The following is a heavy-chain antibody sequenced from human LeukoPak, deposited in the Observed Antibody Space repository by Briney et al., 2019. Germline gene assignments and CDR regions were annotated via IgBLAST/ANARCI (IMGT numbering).Heavy chain of an antibody. Sequence: GASVKVSCKASGYIFTEYYMHSVRQAPGQGLEWMGWINPNSGGTNYAQKFQGRVTMTRDTSISTAYMELSRLRSDDTAVYYCAREYCSSTSCYADFDYWGQGTLVTVSS. CDR2: INPNSGGT. J-gene: IGHJ4*02. CDR1: GYIFTEYY. CDR3: AREYCSSTSCYADFDY. V-gene: IGHV1-2*02. D-gene: IGHD2-2*01.